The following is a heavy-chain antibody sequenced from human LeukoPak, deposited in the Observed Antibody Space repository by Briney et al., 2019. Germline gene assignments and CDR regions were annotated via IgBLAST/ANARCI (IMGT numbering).Heavy chain of an antibody. CDR2: IKQDGSEK. D-gene: IGHD2-21*01. V-gene: IGHV3-7*01. Sequence: GGSLRLSCAASGFTFSSYWTSWVRQAPGKGLEWVANIKQDGSEKYYVDSVKGRFTISRDNAKNSLYLQMNSLRAEDTAVYYCAREHLGIVVDYWGQGTLVTVSS. J-gene: IGHJ4*02. CDR3: AREHLGIVVDY. CDR1: GFTFSSYW.